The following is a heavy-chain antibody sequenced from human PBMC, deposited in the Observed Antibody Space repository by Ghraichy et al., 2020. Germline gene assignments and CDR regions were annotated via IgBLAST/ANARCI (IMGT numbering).Heavy chain of an antibody. CDR3: ARIDRGYSYGPDSNSDFRIFDY. CDR1: GYTFTGYY. CDR2: INPNSGGT. Sequence: ASVKVSCKASGYTFTGYYMHWVRQAPGQGLEWMGWINPNSGGTNYAQKFQGRVTMTRDTSISTAYMELSRLRSDDTAVYYCARIDRGYSYGPDSNSDFRIFDYWGQGTLVTVSS. D-gene: IGHD5-18*01. V-gene: IGHV1-2*02. J-gene: IGHJ4*02.